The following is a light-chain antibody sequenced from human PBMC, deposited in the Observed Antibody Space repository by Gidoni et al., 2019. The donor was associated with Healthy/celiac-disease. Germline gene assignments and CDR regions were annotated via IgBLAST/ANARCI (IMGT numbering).Light chain of an antibody. CDR2: CSS. J-gene: IGKJ1*01. CDR3: QQYSSSSWT. Sequence: EIELTQSPGTRSLSPGESATLSCRTSQSVSSIYLAWYQQKPVQAPRLLIYCSSSRATGIPDRFSGSGSGTDFTLTISRLEPEDFAVCYCQQYSSSSWTFGQGTKVEIK. V-gene: IGKV3-20*01. CDR1: QSVSSIY.